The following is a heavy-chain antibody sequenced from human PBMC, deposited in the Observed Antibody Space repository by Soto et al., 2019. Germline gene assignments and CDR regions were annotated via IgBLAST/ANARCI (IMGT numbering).Heavy chain of an antibody. CDR1: GFTFSSYG. Sequence: PGGSLRLSCAASGFTFSSYGMHWVRQAPGKGLEWVAVIWYDGSNKYYADSVKGRFTISRDNSKNTLYLQMNSLRAEDTAVYYCARGRIQIAGNSSGWCNDYWGQGTLVTVSS. J-gene: IGHJ4*02. D-gene: IGHD6-19*01. CDR3: ARGRIQIAGNSSGWCNDY. CDR2: IWYDGSNK. V-gene: IGHV3-33*01.